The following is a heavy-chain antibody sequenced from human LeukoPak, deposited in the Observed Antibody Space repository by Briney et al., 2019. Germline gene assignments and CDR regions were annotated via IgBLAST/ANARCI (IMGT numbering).Heavy chain of an antibody. CDR1: GFTFSDRY. J-gene: IGHJ4*02. CDR3: VLAVGGTSDY. D-gene: IGHD6-19*01. CDR2: IKNKANSYTT. Sequence: GGSLRLSCAASGFTFSDRYMDWVRQAPGKGLEWAGRIKNKANSYTTEYAASVKGRFIISRDDSRNSLYLQMYSLKTEDTAVYYCVLAVGGTSDYWGQGTLVTVSS. V-gene: IGHV3-72*01.